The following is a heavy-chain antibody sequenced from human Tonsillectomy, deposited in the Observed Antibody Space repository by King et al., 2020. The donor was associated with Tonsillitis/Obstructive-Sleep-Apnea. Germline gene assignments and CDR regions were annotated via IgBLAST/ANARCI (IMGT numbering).Heavy chain of an antibody. CDR2: IYPGDSDT. CDR1: GYSFTSYW. CDR3: ARQKFGEIVVANFDI. Sequence: DGQLVQSGAEVKKPGESLKISCKGFGYSFTSYWIDWVRQMPGKGLEWMGIIYPGDSDTRYSPSFQGQVTISADKSINTAYMQWSSLKASDTAMYYCARQKFGEIVVANFDIWGQGTMVTVSS. V-gene: IGHV5-51*01. J-gene: IGHJ3*02. D-gene: IGHD2-2*01.